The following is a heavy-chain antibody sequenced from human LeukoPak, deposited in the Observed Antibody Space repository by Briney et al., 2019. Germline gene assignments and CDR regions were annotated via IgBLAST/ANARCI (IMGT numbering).Heavy chain of an antibody. Sequence: ASVKVSCKASGYTFTSYYMHWVRQAPGQGLEWMGIINPSGGSTSYAQKSQGRVTMTRDTSTSTVYMELSSLRSEDTAVYYCARDQGAAAGGDLFDPWGEGTLVTVSS. J-gene: IGHJ5*02. D-gene: IGHD6-13*01. CDR1: GYTFTSYY. V-gene: IGHV1-46*01. CDR3: ARDQGAAAGGDLFDP. CDR2: INPSGGST.